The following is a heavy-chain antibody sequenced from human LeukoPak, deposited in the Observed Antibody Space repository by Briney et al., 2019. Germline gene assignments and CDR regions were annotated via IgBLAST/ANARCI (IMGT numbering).Heavy chain of an antibody. V-gene: IGHV4-31*03. Sequence: SQTLSLTCSVSGGSISSATFYWSWIRQHPVRGLEWIGYIYNSGSTDYSASLRSRLTISLDTSKNQFSLELTSVTAADTAVYYCARGQYSGSFYAWFDYWGQGTLVTVSS. CDR1: GGSISSATFY. D-gene: IGHD6-13*01. CDR2: IYNSGST. J-gene: IGHJ4*02. CDR3: ARGQYSGSFYAWFDY.